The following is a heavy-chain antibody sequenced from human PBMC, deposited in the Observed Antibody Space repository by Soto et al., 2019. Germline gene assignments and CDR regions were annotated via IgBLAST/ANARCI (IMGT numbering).Heavy chain of an antibody. CDR2: INGGNGNT. V-gene: IGHV1-3*01. CDR1: GNTVPNYA. CDR3: ARDSGLEEKDNSGYYNNWFDP. Sequence: ASVKVSCKASGNTVPNYAIHWVRQAPEQRLEWMGWINGGNGNTYYSEHFQGRVTFTRDTSAGTVYMQLSSLTSEDTAVYYCARDSGLEEKDNSGYYNNWFDPWGQGTLVTVSS. D-gene: IGHD3-22*01. J-gene: IGHJ5*02.